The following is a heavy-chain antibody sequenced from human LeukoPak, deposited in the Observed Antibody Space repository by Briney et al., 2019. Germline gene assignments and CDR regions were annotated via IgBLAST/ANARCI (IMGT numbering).Heavy chain of an antibody. CDR1: GFTFSSYG. CDR2: IWYDGSIQ. CDR3: ARAGYCSGGSCYGSDY. V-gene: IGHV3-33*01. J-gene: IGHJ4*02. Sequence: PGGSLRLSCAASGFTFSSYGMHWVRQGPGKGLEWVAAIWYDGSIQYYADSVKGRFTFSRDNSKNTLYLQMDSLRAEDTAVYYCARAGYCSGGSCYGSDYWGQGTLVSVSS. D-gene: IGHD2-15*01.